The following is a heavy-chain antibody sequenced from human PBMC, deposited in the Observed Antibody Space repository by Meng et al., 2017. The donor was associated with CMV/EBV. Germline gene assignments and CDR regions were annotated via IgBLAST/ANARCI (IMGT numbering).Heavy chain of an antibody. CDR3: AKPPMASGDYFDY. Sequence: QGHLVGSGGGVVQPGGSLRLAWAASGFTFSSDGMHWVRQAPGKGLEWVAFIRYDGSNKYYADSVKGRFTISRDNSKNTLYLQMNSLRAEDTAVYYCAKPPMASGDYFDYWGQGTLVTVSS. CDR2: IRYDGSNK. CDR1: GFTFSSDG. V-gene: IGHV3-30*02. J-gene: IGHJ4*02. D-gene: IGHD3-10*01.